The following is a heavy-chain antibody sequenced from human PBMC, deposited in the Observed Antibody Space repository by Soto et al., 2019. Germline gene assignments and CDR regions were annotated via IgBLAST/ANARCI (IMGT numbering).Heavy chain of an antibody. D-gene: IGHD3-3*01. Sequence: GGSLRLSCAVSGFTFSSFEMNWVRQAPGQGLEWVSGIDQSGGRTDYSDSVRGRFTISRDNAKNSLHLQMNSLRAEDTAVYYCVRDRTLLVPTSIDYWGHGTLVTVS. CDR2: IDQSGGRT. CDR3: VRDRTLLVPTSIDY. V-gene: IGHV3-48*03. CDR1: GFTFSSFE. J-gene: IGHJ4*01.